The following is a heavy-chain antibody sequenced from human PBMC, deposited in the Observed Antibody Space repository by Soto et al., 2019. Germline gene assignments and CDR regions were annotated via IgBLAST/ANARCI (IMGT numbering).Heavy chain of an antibody. Sequence: ESGGGVVQPGRSLRLSCAASGFTFSSYGMHWVRQAPGKGLEWVAVIWYDGSNKYYADSVKGRFTISRDNSKNTLYLQMNSLRAEDTAVYYCARALPSYDSSGYYYYYGMDVWGQGTTVTVSS. D-gene: IGHD3-22*01. CDR3: ARALPSYDSSGYYYYYGMDV. CDR1: GFTFSSYG. J-gene: IGHJ6*02. CDR2: IWYDGSNK. V-gene: IGHV3-33*01.